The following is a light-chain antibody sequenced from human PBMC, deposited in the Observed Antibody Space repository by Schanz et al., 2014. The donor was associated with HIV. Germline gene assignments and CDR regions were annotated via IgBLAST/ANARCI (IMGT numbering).Light chain of an antibody. CDR1: QSVLYSSNNKNY. CDR3: QQYYSTPWT. V-gene: IGKV4-1*01. J-gene: IGKJ1*01. CDR2: WAS. Sequence: DIVMTQSPDSLAVSLGERATINCKSSQSVLYSSNNKNYLAWYQQKPGQPPKLLIYWASIRESGVPDRFSGSGSETDFTLTISGLQAEDVAVYYCQQYYSTPWTFSQGTKVEIK.